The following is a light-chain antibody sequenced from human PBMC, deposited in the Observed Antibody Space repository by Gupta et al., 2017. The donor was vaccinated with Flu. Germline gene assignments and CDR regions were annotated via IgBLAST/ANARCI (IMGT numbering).Light chain of an antibody. CDR3: QQRRSWPST. CDR1: QSVSSY. CDR2: EAS. Sequence: PATLSSSPGERATSSCRASQSVSSYLAWYQQKPGKAPRLLIYEASNRATGIPARFRGSGSGTDFTLTISSLEPEDFAVYYCQQRRSWPSTFGQGTRLEIK. V-gene: IGKV3-11*01. J-gene: IGKJ5*01.